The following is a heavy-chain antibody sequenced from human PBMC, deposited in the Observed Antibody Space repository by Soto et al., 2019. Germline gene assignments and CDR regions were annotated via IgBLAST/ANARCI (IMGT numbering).Heavy chain of an antibody. D-gene: IGHD5-12*01. J-gene: IGHJ5*02. Sequence: XVCLGCSWAAAGSTVSTYGTHWVRQAPGKGLEWVAIICYDGSNGYYADSVKGRFTISRDDSKNTLYLQMNNLRAEDTAVYYCARDASAYDWEIGGWYPRGFDPCGQRTLVTVSS. CDR1: GSTVSTYG. CDR3: ARDASAYDWEIGGWYPRGFDP. CDR2: ICYDGSNG. V-gene: IGHV3-33*01.